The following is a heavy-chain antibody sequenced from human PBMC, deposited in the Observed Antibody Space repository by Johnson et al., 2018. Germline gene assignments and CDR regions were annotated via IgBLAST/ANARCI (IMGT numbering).Heavy chain of an antibody. D-gene: IGHD3-16*01. V-gene: IGHV3-15*01. Sequence: EVQLVESGGGLVKPGGSLRLSCAASGFTFSNAWMSWVRQAPGKGLEWVGRIKSKTDGGTTDYAAPVKGRFTISRDDSKNTWYRKMNSLKTGDPAVYYCNTALVAPGGIYSYYMDVWGKGTTFTVSS. CDR1: GFTFSNAW. CDR2: IKSKTDGGTT. J-gene: IGHJ6*03. CDR3: NTALVAPGGIYSYYMDV.